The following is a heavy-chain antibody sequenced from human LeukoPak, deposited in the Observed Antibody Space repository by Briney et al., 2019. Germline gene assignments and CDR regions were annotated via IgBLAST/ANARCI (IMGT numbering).Heavy chain of an antibody. CDR1: GFTFTSYS. Sequence: GGSLRLSCAASGFTFTSYSMNWVRQAPGKGLEWVSAISGSGGSTYYADSVKGRFTISRDNSKNTLYLEMNSLRAEDAAVYFCARSPAFYDGAVVKYYFDYWGQGTLVTVSS. CDR2: ISGSGGST. D-gene: IGHD6-19*01. CDR3: ARSPAFYDGAVVKYYFDY. V-gene: IGHV3-23*01. J-gene: IGHJ4*02.